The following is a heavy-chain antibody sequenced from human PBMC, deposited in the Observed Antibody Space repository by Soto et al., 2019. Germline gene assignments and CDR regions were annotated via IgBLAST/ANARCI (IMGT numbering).Heavy chain of an antibody. D-gene: IGHD6-13*01. CDR3: VRDPGYSSSLHDEYYGGMDD. V-gene: IGHV1-18*01. J-gene: IGHJ6*02. CDR1: GYTFTSYG. Sequence: ASVKVSCMASGYTFTSYGISWVRQAPGQGLEWMGWISAYNGNTNYAQKLQGRVTMTTDTSTSTAYMELRSLRSDDTAVYYCVRDPGYSSSLHDEYYGGMDDWGQGTTVTVSS. CDR2: ISAYNGNT.